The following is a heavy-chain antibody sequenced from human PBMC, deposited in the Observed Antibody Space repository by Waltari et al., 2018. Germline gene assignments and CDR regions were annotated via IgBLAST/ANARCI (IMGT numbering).Heavy chain of an antibody. V-gene: IGHV3-21*01. D-gene: IGHD2-2*01. CDR3: AKKAIGVPVAVHGLDV. J-gene: IGHJ6*02. CDR2: ISGSSNHT. Sequence: EVQLVESGGGLVKPGGSLRLSCAASGFSFSSYTMNWVRQAPGKGLEWVSGISGSSNHTYYADSVKGRFTISRDNAKNSLYLQMNSLRAEDTAVYFCAKKAIGVPVAVHGLDVWGQGTTVTVSS. CDR1: GFSFSSYT.